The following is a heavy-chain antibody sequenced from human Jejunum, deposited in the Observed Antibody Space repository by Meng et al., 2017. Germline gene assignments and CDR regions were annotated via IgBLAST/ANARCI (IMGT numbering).Heavy chain of an antibody. CDR2: IYSSGST. Sequence: SETLSLTCSVSGGSLETYYWSWIRQSPGGGLEWIGYIYSSGSTKFNPSLKSRVTMSLDSSKNQFHLNLRSMTSADTAVYFCVRGSYTYGWNHLDSWGQGTLVTVSS. CDR1: GGSLETYY. CDR3: VRGSYTYGWNHLDS. D-gene: IGHD6-19*01. J-gene: IGHJ4*02. V-gene: IGHV4-59*13.